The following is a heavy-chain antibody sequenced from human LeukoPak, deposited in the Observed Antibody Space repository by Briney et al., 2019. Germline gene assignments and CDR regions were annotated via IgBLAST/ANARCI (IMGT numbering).Heavy chain of an antibody. J-gene: IGHJ4*02. CDR1: GGSISSYY. D-gene: IGHD6-19*01. CDR3: ARDWQWRGGYYFDY. CDR2: IYYSGIT. Sequence: PSETLSLTCTVSGGSISSYYWSWIRQPPGKGLEWIGYIYYSGITNYNPSLKSRVTMSVDTSKNQFSLKLSSVTAADTAVYYCARDWQWRGGYYFDYWGQGTLVTVSS. V-gene: IGHV4-59*12.